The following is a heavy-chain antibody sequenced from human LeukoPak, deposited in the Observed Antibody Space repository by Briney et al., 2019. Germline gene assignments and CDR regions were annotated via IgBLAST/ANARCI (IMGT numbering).Heavy chain of an antibody. CDR1: GFTFSSYS. D-gene: IGHD2-2*01. V-gene: IGHV3-48*01. Sequence: GGSLRLSCAASGFTFSSYSMNWVRQAPGKGLEWVSYISSSSSTIYYADSVKGRFTISRDNAKNSLYLQMNSLRAEDTAVYYCARASGYCSSTSCYDYWGQGTLVTVSS. CDR3: ARASGYCSSTSCYDY. CDR2: ISSSSSTI. J-gene: IGHJ4*02.